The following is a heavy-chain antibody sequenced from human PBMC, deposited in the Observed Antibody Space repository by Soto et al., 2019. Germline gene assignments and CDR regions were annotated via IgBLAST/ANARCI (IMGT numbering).Heavy chain of an antibody. Sequence: EVQLLESGGGLVQPGGSLRLSCAASGFTFSSYAMSWVRQAPGKGLEWVSAISGSGGSTYYADSVKGRFTISRDNSKNTLYLQMNSLRAEDTAVYYCAKVHPYSSSWYNAYYFDYWGQGTLVTVSS. CDR1: GFTFSSYA. V-gene: IGHV3-23*01. CDR3: AKVHPYSSSWYNAYYFDY. D-gene: IGHD6-13*01. J-gene: IGHJ4*02. CDR2: ISGSGGST.